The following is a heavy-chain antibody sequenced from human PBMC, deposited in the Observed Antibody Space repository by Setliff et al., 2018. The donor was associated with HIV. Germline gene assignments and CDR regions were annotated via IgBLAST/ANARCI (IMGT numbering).Heavy chain of an antibody. CDR3: ARGGGGLWFGDSTYYYIDV. V-gene: IGHV4-34*01. D-gene: IGHD3-10*01. Sequence: PSETLSLTCAVYGGSFSGYYWTWVRQSPGKGLEWIAEINHSGATNYNPSLMSRVTIALDTSKIQFSLKLDSVTAADTAVYYCARGGGGLWFGDSTYYYIDVWGKGTTVTVSS. J-gene: IGHJ6*03. CDR2: INHSGAT. CDR1: GGSFSGYY.